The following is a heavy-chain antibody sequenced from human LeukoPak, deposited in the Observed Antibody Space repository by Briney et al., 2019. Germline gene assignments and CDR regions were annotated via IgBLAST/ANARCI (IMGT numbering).Heavy chain of an antibody. CDR1: GFTFRDYA. D-gene: IGHD3-22*01. J-gene: IGHJ4*02. CDR2: IRGTTYGGVTP. V-gene: IGHV3-49*04. Sequence: PGGSLRLSCTTSGFTFRDYAMSWVRQAPGKGLEWVGLIRGTTYGGVTPEYAASVKGRFTISRDDSKSIAYLQMNSLTTEDTAVYYCSRPIYDTSGYYFDYWGQGTLVTVAS. CDR3: SRPIYDTSGYYFDY.